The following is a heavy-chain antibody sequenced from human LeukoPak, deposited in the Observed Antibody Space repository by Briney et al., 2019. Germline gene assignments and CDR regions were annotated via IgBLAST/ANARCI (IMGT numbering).Heavy chain of an antibody. CDR1: GGSVSSGSYY. J-gene: IGHJ5*02. D-gene: IGHD2/OR15-2a*01. Sequence: SETLSLTCTVSGGSVSSGSYYWSWIRQPPGKGLEWIGYIYYSGSTNYNPSLKSRVTISVDTSENQFSLKLSSVTAADTAVYYCAREEQYGPTYTWFDPWGQGTLVTASS. V-gene: IGHV4-61*01. CDR3: AREEQYGPTYTWFDP. CDR2: IYYSGST.